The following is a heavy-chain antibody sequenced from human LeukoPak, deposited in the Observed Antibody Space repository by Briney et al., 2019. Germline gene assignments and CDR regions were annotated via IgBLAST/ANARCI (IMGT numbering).Heavy chain of an antibody. V-gene: IGHV1-46*01. CDR1: GYTFTNYY. J-gene: IGHJ3*02. CDR3: ARDRDGYNDAFDI. D-gene: IGHD5-24*01. Sequence: ASVKVSCNASGYTFTNYYMHWVRQAPGQGLEWMGVFNPSGGSTSYAQKLQGRVTMTRDTSTSTVYMELSSLRSEDTAVYYCARDRDGYNDAFDIWGQGTMVIVSS. CDR2: FNPSGGST.